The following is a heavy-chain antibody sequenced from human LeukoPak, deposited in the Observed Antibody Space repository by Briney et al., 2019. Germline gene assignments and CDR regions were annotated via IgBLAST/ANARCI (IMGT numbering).Heavy chain of an antibody. D-gene: IGHD6-13*01. CDR3: ARDNSSSWYNPDYYYYYMDV. CDR1: GGTFSSYA. J-gene: IGHJ6*03. Sequence: SVKVSCKASGGTFSSYAISWVRQAPGQGLEWMGGIIPIFGTANYAQKFQGRVTITADESTSTAYMELSSLRSEDTAVYYCARDNSSSWYNPDYYYYYMDVWGKGTTVTVSS. CDR2: IIPIFGTA. V-gene: IGHV1-69*13.